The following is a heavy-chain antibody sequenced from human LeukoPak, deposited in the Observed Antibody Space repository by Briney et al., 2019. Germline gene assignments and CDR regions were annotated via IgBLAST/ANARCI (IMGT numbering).Heavy chain of an antibody. J-gene: IGHJ3*01. D-gene: IGHD1-26*01. Sequence: GGSLRLSCTASGFTFGDYAMSWVRQAPGKGLEWVSYISSSSSTIYYADSVKGRFTISRDNAKNTLYMQMNSLRVDDTAVYYCVREASGVSSSAFDVWGQGTMVTVSS. CDR3: VREASGVSSSAFDV. V-gene: IGHV3-48*04. CDR1: GFTFGDYA. CDR2: ISSSSSTI.